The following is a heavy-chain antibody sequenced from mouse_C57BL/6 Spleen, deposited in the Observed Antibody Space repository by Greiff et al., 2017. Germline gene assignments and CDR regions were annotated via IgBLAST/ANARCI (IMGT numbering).Heavy chain of an antibody. CDR1: GYSFTDYN. CDR2: INPNYGTT. D-gene: IGHD3-2*02. J-gene: IGHJ2*01. V-gene: IGHV1-39*01. Sequence: EVKLMESGPELVKPGASVKISCKASGYSFTDYNMNWVKQSNGKSLEWIGVINPNYGTTSYNQKFKGKATLTVDQSSITAYMQLNSLTSEDSAVYYCARHGAAQALYWGQGTTLTVSS. CDR3: ARHGAAQALY.